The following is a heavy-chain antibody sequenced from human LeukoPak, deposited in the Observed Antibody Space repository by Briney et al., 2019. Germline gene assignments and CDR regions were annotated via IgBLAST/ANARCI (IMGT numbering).Heavy chain of an antibody. Sequence: PSETLSLTCAVYGESFSGYYWSWIRQPPGKGLEWIGEINHSGSTNYNPSLKSRVTISVDTSKNQFSLKLSSVTAADTAVYYCARGAPPYYYDSSGYYPRHPFDYWGQGTLVTVSS. V-gene: IGHV4-34*01. D-gene: IGHD3-22*01. CDR2: INHSGST. J-gene: IGHJ4*02. CDR3: ARGAPPYYYDSSGYYPRHPFDY. CDR1: GESFSGYY.